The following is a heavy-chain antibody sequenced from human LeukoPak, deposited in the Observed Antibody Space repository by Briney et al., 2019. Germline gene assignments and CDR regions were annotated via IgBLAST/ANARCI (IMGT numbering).Heavy chain of an antibody. Sequence: GGSLRLSRVVSGFTFSRYSMNWVRQAPGKGLEWVSYIRSSGDTKYYADSVKGRFTISRDNAKNSLYLQMNSLRAEDTAVYYCTRDSQGSRTYSVDYWGQGTLVTVSS. J-gene: IGHJ4*02. CDR2: IRSSGDTK. D-gene: IGHD3-10*01. V-gene: IGHV3-48*01. CDR1: GFTFSRYS. CDR3: TRDSQGSRTYSVDY.